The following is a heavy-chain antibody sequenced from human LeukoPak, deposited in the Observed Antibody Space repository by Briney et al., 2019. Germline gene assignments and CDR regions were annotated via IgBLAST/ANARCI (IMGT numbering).Heavy chain of an antibody. CDR1: GGSISSSSYY. J-gene: IGHJ4*02. CDR2: TYYTGNT. D-gene: IGHD2-15*01. CDR3: AKTGGWFCSGDKCYFDS. Sequence: YPSETLSLTCTVSGGSISSSSYYWAWIRQPPGLGLEWIGTTYYTGNTYYTPSLKSRVTISVDTSKSQFSLKLSSVTAADTAVYYCAKTGGWFCSGDKCYFDSWGQGTLVTVSS. V-gene: IGHV4-39*07.